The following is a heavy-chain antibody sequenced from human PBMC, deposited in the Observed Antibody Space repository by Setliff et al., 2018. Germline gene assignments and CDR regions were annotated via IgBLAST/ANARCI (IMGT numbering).Heavy chain of an antibody. CDR3: MRQVGGGLWYFDY. Sequence: KTSETLSLTCAVSGLSISGEYYWGWIRQPPGGGPEWIGIIYHDGRAYYSTSLKSRVNLSLDMSKTQFSLHLNSVTAADTAVYYCMRQVGGGLWYFDYWGQGSLVTVSS. D-gene: IGHD2-15*01. CDR2: IYHDGRA. V-gene: IGHV4-38-2*01. J-gene: IGHJ4*02. CDR1: GLSISGEYY.